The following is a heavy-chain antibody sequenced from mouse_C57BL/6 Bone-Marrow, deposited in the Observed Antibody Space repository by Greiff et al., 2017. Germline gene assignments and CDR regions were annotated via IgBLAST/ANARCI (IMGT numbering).Heavy chain of an antibody. J-gene: IGHJ4*01. CDR2: IYPGGGNP. V-gene: IGHV1-63*01. CDR3: ARGRIYCGYDHAMDY. Sequence: QVQLQQSGAELVRPGTSVKMSCKASGYTFTNYWIGWAKQRPGNGLEWIGDIYPGGGNPNYNAKFKGKATLTADKYYTTAYMQFSSMTSDYSAIYYCARGRIYCGYDHAMDYGGQGTSVAVAS. CDR1: GYTFTNYW. D-gene: IGHD2-2*01.